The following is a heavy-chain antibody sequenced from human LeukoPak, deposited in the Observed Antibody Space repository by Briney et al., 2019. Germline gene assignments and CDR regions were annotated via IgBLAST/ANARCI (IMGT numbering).Heavy chain of an antibody. CDR2: INHSGST. CDR1: GGSFSGYY. V-gene: IGHV4-34*01. CDR3: ASYMVRGVIISDY. Sequence: PSETLSLTCAVYGGSFSGYYWSWIRQPPGKGLEWIGEINHSGSTNYNPSLKSRVTISVDTSKNQFSLKLSSVTAADTAVYYCASYMVRGVIISDYWGQGTLVTVSS. J-gene: IGHJ4*02. D-gene: IGHD3-10*01.